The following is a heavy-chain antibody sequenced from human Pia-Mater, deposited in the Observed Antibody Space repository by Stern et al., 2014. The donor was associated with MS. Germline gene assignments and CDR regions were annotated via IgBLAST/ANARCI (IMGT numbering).Heavy chain of an antibody. CDR2: INPKSGGT. Sequence: QVQLEQSGAEVKKPGASLKVSCKASGYSFSDFYLHWGRQAPGQGLEWMGRINPKSGGTKYAQKFRGRVTMTSDTSSSTAHMELSRLTSDDTAIYYCTRGDLVIVSVVLGRFDPWGQGTLATVAS. CDR1: GYSFSDFY. V-gene: IGHV1-2*06. J-gene: IGHJ5*02. CDR3: TRGDLVIVSVVLGRFDP. D-gene: IGHD2/OR15-2a*01.